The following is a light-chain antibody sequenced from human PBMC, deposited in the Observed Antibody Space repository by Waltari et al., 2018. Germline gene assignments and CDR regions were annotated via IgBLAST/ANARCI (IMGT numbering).Light chain of an antibody. J-gene: IGKJ2*01. CDR3: QQYYGTPPYT. Sequence: DIVMTQSPDYLAVSLGERATINCKSSQSLLYSPNHKIYLAWYQQKLGQPPKLLIYWASTRETGVPDRFSGSGSGTDFTLTISSLQAEDVAVYYCQQYYGTPPYTFGQGTKLEIK. CDR2: WAS. CDR1: QSLLYSPNHKIY. V-gene: IGKV4-1*01.